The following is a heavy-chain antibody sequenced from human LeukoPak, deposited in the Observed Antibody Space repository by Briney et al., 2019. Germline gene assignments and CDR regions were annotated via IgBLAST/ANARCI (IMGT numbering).Heavy chain of an antibody. CDR2: IYYSGST. CDR1: GGSISSYY. J-gene: IGHJ4*02. Sequence: PSETLSLTCTVSGGSISSYYWCWIREPPGKGLEWIGYIYYSGSTNYTPSLKSRVTISVDTSKNQFSLKLSSVTAADTAVYYCAREGDSSGWYPFDYWGQGTLVTVSS. V-gene: IGHV4-59*01. CDR3: AREGDSSGWYPFDY. D-gene: IGHD6-19*01.